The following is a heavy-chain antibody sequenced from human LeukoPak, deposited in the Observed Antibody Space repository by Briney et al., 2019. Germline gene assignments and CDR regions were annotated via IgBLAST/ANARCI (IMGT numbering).Heavy chain of an antibody. CDR3: AKDGRPYSGSHRGHFDY. J-gene: IGHJ4*02. V-gene: IGHV3-23*01. Sequence: GGSQRLSCAASRVTFSSYAMSWVRQAPGKGREWVSAITGSGGSTYYADSVKGRSTISRDNGKNSLYLQMNSLRAEDTAVYYCAKDGRPYSGSHRGHFDYWGQGTLVTVSS. D-gene: IGHD1-26*01. CDR2: ITGSGGST. CDR1: RVTFSSYA.